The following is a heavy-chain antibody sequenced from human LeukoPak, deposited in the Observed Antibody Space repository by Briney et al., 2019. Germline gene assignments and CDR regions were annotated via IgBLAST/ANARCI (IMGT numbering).Heavy chain of an antibody. Sequence: TSETLSLTCTVSGGSISSYYWSWIRQPPGKGLEWIGYIYYSGSTNYNPSLKSRVTISVDTSKNQFSLKLSSVTAADTAVYYCARNRRSRIAVAGTGFDYWGQGTLVTVSS. CDR1: GGSISSYY. J-gene: IGHJ4*02. CDR2: IYYSGST. CDR3: ARNRRSRIAVAGTGFDY. V-gene: IGHV4-59*01. D-gene: IGHD6-19*01.